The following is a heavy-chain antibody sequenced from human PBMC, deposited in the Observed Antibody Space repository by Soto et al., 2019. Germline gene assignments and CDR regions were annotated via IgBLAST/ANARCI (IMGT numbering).Heavy chain of an antibody. J-gene: IGHJ5*02. CDR3: ARVEVYYDSSGQQRPDWFDP. CDR2: IYHSGST. V-gene: IGHV4-30-2*01. CDR1: GGSISSGGYS. D-gene: IGHD3-22*01. Sequence: PSETLSLTCAVSGGSISSGGYSWSWIRQPPGKGLEWIGYIYHSGSTYYNPSLKSRVTIPVDRSKNQFSLKLSSVTAADTAVYYCARVEVYYDSSGQQRPDWFDPWGQGTLVTVSS.